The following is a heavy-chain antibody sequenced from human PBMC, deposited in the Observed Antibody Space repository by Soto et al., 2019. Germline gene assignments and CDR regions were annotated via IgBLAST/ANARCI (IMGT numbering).Heavy chain of an antibody. J-gene: IGHJ4*02. D-gene: IGHD3-9*01. CDR1: GGSISSSSYY. CDR3: ARHRGYYDILTGYYTELNFDY. V-gene: IGHV4-39*01. CDR2: IYYSGTT. Sequence: SETLSLTCSVSGGSISSSSYYWGWIRQPPGKGLEWIGSIYYSGTTYYNPSLKSRVTISVETSKNQFSLKLSSVTASDTAVYYCARHRGYYDILTGYYTELNFDYWGQGTLVTSPQ.